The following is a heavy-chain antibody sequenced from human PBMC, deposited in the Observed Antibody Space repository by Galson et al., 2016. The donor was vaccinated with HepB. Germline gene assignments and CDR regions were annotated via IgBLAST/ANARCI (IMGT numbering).Heavy chain of an antibody. V-gene: IGHV4-4*02. CDR2: IYHSGTT. CDR1: GGSITSTNW. CDR3: AREGLLGTTSCCKGFDY. J-gene: IGHJ4*02. Sequence: SETLSLTCAVSGGSITSTNWWSWVRQPPGKGLEWTGEIYHSGTTNYNPSLKSRVTMSVDKSNNQFSLKLTSVTAADTAVYYCAREGLLGTTSCCKGFDYWGQGALVTVSS. D-gene: IGHD2-2*01.